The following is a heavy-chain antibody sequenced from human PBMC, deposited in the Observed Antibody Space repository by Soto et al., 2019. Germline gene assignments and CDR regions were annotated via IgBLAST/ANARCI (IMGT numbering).Heavy chain of an antibody. CDR2: IYWDDDK. J-gene: IGHJ4*02. V-gene: IGHV2-5*02. CDR1: GFSLSTSGVG. D-gene: IGHD3-10*01. Sequence: QITLKESGPTLVNPTQTLTLTCTFSGFSLSTSGVGVGWIRQPPGKALEWLALIYWDDDKRYSPSLKSRLTITKDTSKNQVVLTMTNMDPVDTATYYCAHRGLELWFGELNYYFDYWGQGTLVTVSS. CDR3: AHRGLELWFGELNYYFDY.